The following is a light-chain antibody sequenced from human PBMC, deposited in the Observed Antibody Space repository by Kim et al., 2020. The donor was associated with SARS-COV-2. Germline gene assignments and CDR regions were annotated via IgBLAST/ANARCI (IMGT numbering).Light chain of an antibody. V-gene: IGLV3-19*01. CDR2: GKN. CDR3: NSRDTSGDHVV. Sequence: AVGQTVRITSKGDSLRTYYASWYQQKPGQAPTLVLYGKNKRPSGIPDRFSGSNSGNTASLTVTGAQAVDEADYYCNSRDTSGDHVVFGGGTQLTVL. CDR1: SLRTYY. J-gene: IGLJ2*01.